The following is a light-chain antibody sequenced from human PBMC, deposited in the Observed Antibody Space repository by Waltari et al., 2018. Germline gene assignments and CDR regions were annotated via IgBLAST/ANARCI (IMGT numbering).Light chain of an antibody. CDR1: RSDVGGYNY. CDR3: SSYTSSSKNV. J-gene: IGLJ6*01. CDR2: DVS. Sequence: QSALTQPASVSGSPGQSITISCTGTRSDVGGYNYVSWYQQHPGKAPKLMIYDVSNRPSGVSNRFSGSKSGNTASLTISGLQAEDEADYYCSSYTSSSKNVFGSGTKVTVL. V-gene: IGLV2-14*03.